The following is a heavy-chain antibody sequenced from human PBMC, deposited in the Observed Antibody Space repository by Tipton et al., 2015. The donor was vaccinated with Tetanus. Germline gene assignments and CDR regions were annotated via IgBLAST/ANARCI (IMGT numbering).Heavy chain of an antibody. CDR2: ISGSGGST. D-gene: IGHD1-1*01. V-gene: IGHV3-23*01. CDR3: SGRKTGTPSNLRVVDY. CDR1: GFTFSSYA. J-gene: IGHJ4*02. Sequence: SLRLSCAASGFTFSSYAMSWVRQAPGKGLEWVSAISGSGGSTYYADSVKGRFTISRDNSKNTLYLQMNSLRAEDTAIYYCSGRKTGTPSNLRVVDYWAQGTLVTVSS.